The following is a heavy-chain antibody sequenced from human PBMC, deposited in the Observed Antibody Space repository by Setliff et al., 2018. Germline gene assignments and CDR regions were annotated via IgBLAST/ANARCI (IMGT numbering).Heavy chain of an antibody. Sequence: ASVKVSCKASGYTFTGYSMHWVRQAPGQGLEWMGRINPNSGGTNYAQKFQGRVTMTRDTAISTAYMELGSLRSEDTAVYYCARRPGYRSAHSNESYWGQGTLVTVSS. CDR1: GYTFTGYS. V-gene: IGHV1-2*06. D-gene: IGHD3-16*02. J-gene: IGHJ4*02. CDR3: ARRPGYRSAHSNESY. CDR2: INPNSGGT.